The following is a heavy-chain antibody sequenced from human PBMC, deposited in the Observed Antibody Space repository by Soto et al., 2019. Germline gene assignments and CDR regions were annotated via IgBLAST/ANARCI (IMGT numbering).Heavy chain of an antibody. D-gene: IGHD6-19*01. CDR1: GYTFTSYA. J-gene: IGHJ4*02. CDR3: ALTGKWLDEYYFDY. CDR2: INAGNGNT. Sequence: ASAKVSFKASGYTFTSYAMHWVRQAPGQRLEWMGWINAGNGNTKYSQKFQGGVTITRDTSASTAYMELSSLRSEDTAVYYCALTGKWLDEYYFDYWGQGTLVTVSS. V-gene: IGHV1-3*01.